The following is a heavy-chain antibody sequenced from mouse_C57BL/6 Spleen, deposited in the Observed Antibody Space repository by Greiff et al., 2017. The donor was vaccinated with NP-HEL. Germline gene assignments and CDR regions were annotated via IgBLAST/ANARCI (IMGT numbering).Heavy chain of an antibody. CDR1: GFTFSDYG. Sequence: EVKLVESGGGLVKPGGSLKLSCAASGFTFSDYGMHWVRQAPEQGLEWVAYISSGSSNIYYADTVQGRFTITRDNAKNTLYLQMTSLRSEDTAIYYCARETAFVGDVDDWGKGTTLTVSS. V-gene: IGHV5-17*01. J-gene: IGHJ2*01. CDR2: ISSGSSNI. CDR3: ARETAFVGDVDD.